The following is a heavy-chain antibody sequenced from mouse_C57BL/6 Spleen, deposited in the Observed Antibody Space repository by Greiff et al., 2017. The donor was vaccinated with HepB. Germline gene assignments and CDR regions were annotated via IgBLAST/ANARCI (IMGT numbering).Heavy chain of an antibody. V-gene: IGHV5-17*01. CDR3: ARTGILAYAMDY. CDR2: ISSGSSTI. Sequence: EVHLVESGGGLVKPGGSLKLSCAASGFTFSDYGMHWVRQAPEKGLEWVAYISSGSSTIYYADTVKGRFTISRDNAKNTLFLQMTSLRSEDTAMYYCARTGILAYAMDYWGQGTSVTVSS. J-gene: IGHJ4*01. CDR1: GFTFSDYG.